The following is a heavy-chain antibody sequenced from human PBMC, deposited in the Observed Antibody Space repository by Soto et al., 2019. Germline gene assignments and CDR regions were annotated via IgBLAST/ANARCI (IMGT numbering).Heavy chain of an antibody. J-gene: IGHJ5*02. Sequence: ASVKVSCADCGYRPTNYGLSWARQAPGQGLERMGIISASSANTIYAQKLQGRVTMTTDTSTSTAYMELRSLRSDDTAVYYCARDPLTYSSGWYRGSYNWFDPWGQGTLVTVSS. CDR1: GYRPTNYG. CDR3: ARDPLTYSSGWYRGSYNWFDP. CDR2: ISASSANT. V-gene: IGHV1-18*01. D-gene: IGHD6-19*01.